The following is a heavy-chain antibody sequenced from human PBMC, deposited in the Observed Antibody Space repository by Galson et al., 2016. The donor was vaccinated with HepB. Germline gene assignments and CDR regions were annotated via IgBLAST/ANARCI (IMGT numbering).Heavy chain of an antibody. CDR2: IWYDGSNK. D-gene: IGHD2-2*01. Sequence: LRLSCAASGFTFGRYAMHWVRQAPGKGLEWVAVIWYDGSNKYYADSVKGRFTISRDNSKNTLYLQMNSLRAEDTAVYYCAREVGYCTSTSCEGHMDVWGKGTPVTVSS. CDR1: GFTFGRYA. J-gene: IGHJ6*03. CDR3: AREVGYCTSTSCEGHMDV. V-gene: IGHV3-33*01.